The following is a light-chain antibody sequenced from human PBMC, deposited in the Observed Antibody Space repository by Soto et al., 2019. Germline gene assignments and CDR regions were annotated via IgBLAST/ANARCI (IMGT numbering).Light chain of an antibody. CDR2: GNS. Sequence: QPVLTQPPSVSGAPGQRVTISCTGSSSNIGAGYDVHWYQQLPGTAPKLLIYGNSNRPSGVPDRFSGSKSGTSASLAITGLQAEDEADYYCQSYDSSCVVFGGGTKVTVL. CDR1: SSNIGAGYD. CDR3: QSYDSSCVV. J-gene: IGLJ2*01. V-gene: IGLV1-40*01.